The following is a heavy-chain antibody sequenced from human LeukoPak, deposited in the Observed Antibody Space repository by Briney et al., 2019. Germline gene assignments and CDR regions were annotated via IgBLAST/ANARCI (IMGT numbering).Heavy chain of an antibody. CDR3: ARGEDIVATIDAFDI. J-gene: IGHJ3*02. D-gene: IGHD5-12*01. CDR2: IRYDGSNK. V-gene: IGHV3-30*02. CDR1: GFTFSSYG. Sequence: GGSLRLSCAASGFTFSSYGMHWVRQAPGKGLEWVAFIRYDGSNKYYADSVKGRFTISRDNSKNTLYLQMNSLRAEDTAVYYCARGEDIVATIDAFDIWGQGTMVTVSS.